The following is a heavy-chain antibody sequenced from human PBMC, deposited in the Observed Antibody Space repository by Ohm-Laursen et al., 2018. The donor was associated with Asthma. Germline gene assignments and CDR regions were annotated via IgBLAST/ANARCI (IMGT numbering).Heavy chain of an antibody. J-gene: IGHJ4*02. D-gene: IGHD3-3*01. CDR2: IYYSGST. CDR1: GGSISSYY. V-gene: IGHV4-59*01. CDR3: ARVKIYGVLDY. Sequence: PSETLSLTCTVSGGSISSYYWSWIRQPPGKGLEWIGYIYYSGSTNYNPSLKSRVTISVDTSKNQFSLKLSSVTAADTAVYYCARVKIYGVLDYWGQGTLVTVSS.